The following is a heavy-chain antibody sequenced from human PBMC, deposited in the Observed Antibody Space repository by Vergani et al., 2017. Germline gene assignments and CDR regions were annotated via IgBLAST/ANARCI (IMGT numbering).Heavy chain of an antibody. Sequence: QVLLVQSGAEVKKPGASVRVSCKTSGYTFTNYYIHWVRQAPGQGLEWMGIINPSGAGTTYAQQFKGRLTMTRDTSTITVYMDLSNLRTEYTAVYYCARPHGDILPPDPRRLDYWGQGTLVTVSS. V-gene: IGHV1-46*03. CDR1: GYTFTNYY. CDR2: INPSGAGT. J-gene: IGHJ4*02. CDR3: ARPHGDILPPDPRRLDY.